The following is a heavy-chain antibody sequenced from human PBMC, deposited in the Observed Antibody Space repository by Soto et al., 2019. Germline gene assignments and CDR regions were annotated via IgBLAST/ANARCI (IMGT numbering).Heavy chain of an antibody. CDR3: VTDGSSGGPYYAGMDV. D-gene: IGHD6-19*01. CDR1: GFTFSSYG. J-gene: IGHJ6*02. CDR2: ISYAGRNK. Sequence: QVQLVESGGGGVQPGRSLRLSCAACGFTFSSYGMHWVRQAPGKWLEWVAVISYAGRNKYDADSVQGRFTISRDTSKNTLYLQMSSLRPEVTAVYYCVTDGSSGGPYYAGMDVWGQGTTCTVSS. V-gene: IGHV3-30*03.